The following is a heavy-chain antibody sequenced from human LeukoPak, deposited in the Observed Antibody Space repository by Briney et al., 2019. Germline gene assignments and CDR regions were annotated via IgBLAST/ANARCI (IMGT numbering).Heavy chain of an antibody. CDR2: ISSSSSYI. Sequence: GGSLRLSCAASGFTFDDYAMHWVRQAPGKGLEWVSSISSSSSYIYYADSVKGRFTISRDNAKNSLYLQMNSLRAEDTAVYYCARDLIIWGASLLGAFDIWGQGTMVTVSS. CDR3: ARDLIIWGASLLGAFDI. V-gene: IGHV3-21*01. D-gene: IGHD3-16*01. J-gene: IGHJ3*02. CDR1: GFTFDDYA.